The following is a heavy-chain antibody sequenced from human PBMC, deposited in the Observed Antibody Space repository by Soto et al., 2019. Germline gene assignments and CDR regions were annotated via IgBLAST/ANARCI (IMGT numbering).Heavy chain of an antibody. CDR1: GYTFSDYY. CDR3: AREMGVIGAPGYTWFDP. J-gene: IGHJ5*02. Sequence: VQLVQSGAEVRKPGASVKVSCKASGYTFSDYYVHWVREAPGQGLEWMGWINPSSGGTSYTQRFKGRFPMTRDTSISTVYMEWSRRTSDATAVYYCAREMGVIGAPGYTWFDPGGKGALFPVSS. CDR2: INPSSGGT. D-gene: IGHD6-13*01. V-gene: IGHV1-2*02.